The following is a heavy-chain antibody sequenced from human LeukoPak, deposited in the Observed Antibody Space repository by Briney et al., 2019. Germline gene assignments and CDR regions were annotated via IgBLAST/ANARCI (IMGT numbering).Heavy chain of an antibody. J-gene: IGHJ4*02. CDR1: GFSFNTYA. D-gene: IGHD3-3*01. V-gene: IGHV3-30*02. CDR2: IRYDGSTK. CDR3: AKKGGNYDYFDY. Sequence: GGSLRLSCAASGFSFNTYAMHWVRQAPGKGLEWVAYIRYDGSTKYYADSVRGRFTISRDNSKNTLYLEMNSLRAEDTAVFYCAKKGGNYDYFDYWGRGNLVTVSS.